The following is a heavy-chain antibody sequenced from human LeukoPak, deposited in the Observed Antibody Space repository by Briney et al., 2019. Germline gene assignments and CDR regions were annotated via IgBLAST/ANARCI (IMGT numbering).Heavy chain of an antibody. Sequence: AGGSLRLSCAASGFTFTSYSMNWVRQAPGKGLEWVSYISASRSTIYFADSVKGRFTISRDNAKSSLYLQMNSLRDEDTAVYYCVSGATYFDYWGQGTLVTVSS. CDR2: ISASRSTI. CDR3: VSGATYFDY. V-gene: IGHV3-48*02. J-gene: IGHJ4*02. CDR1: GFTFTSYS. D-gene: IGHD1-26*01.